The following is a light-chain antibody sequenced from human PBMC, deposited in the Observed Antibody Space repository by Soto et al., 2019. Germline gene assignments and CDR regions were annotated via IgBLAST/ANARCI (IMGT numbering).Light chain of an antibody. CDR1: SSDVGAYDH. CDR2: EIS. Sequence: QSVLTQPASVSGSPGQSITISCSGTSSDVGAYDHVSWYQQYPGKAPKFIIFEISNRPSGISSRFSGSRSGNTASLTISRLQAEDEAYYYCSSYTSRDTVIFGGGTKVTVL. V-gene: IGLV2-14*01. CDR3: SSYTSRDTVI. J-gene: IGLJ2*01.